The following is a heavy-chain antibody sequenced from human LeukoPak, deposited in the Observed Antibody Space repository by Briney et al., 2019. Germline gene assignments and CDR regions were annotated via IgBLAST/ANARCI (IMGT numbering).Heavy chain of an antibody. CDR2: ISGSGGNT. Sequence: GRSLRLSCAASGFTFRNYAMSWVRQAPGKGLEWVSAISGSGGNTYYADSVKGRFTISRDNSKNTLYLQMNSLRAEDTAVYYCAKKNPSSLKLDYWGQGTLVTVSS. D-gene: IGHD4-23*01. V-gene: IGHV3-23*01. CDR1: GFTFRNYA. CDR3: AKKNPSSLKLDY. J-gene: IGHJ4*02.